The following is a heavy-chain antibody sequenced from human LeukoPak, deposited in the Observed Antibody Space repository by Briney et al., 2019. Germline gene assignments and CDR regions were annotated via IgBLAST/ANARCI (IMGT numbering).Heavy chain of an antibody. CDR3: ARDLGYYYDSNGYYQGGRAGWFDP. Sequence: PGGSLRLSCAASGFTFSSYWMSWVRQAPGKGLEWVSVIFSAGHTYYADSVKGRFTISRDNSKNTLYLQMNSLRAEDTAIYYCARDLGYYYDSNGYYQGGRAGWFDPWGQGTLVTVSS. D-gene: IGHD3-22*01. CDR2: IFSAGHT. J-gene: IGHJ5*02. V-gene: IGHV3-53*01. CDR1: GFTFSSYW.